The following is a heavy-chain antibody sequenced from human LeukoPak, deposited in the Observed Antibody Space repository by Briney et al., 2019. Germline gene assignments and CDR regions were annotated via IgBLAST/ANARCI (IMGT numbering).Heavy chain of an antibody. J-gene: IGHJ4*02. V-gene: IGHV3-21*01. Sequence: GGSLRLSGAASGFTFSSYSTNWVRQAPGKGLEGGSSIISSSIYIYYADSLKGRFTFSRDNAKNSLYLQMNSWRPGAPPVNYLPRGARGHVRDGHFDYWGQGTLVTVSS. CDR1: GFTFSSYS. D-gene: IGHD2-21*02. CDR3: PRGARGHVRDGHFDY. CDR2: IISSSIYI.